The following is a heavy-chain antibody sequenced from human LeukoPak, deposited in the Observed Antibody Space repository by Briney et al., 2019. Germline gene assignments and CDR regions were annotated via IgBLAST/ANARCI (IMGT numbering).Heavy chain of an antibody. CDR2: IYYSGST. D-gene: IGHD4-17*01. J-gene: IGHJ4*02. V-gene: IGHV4-59*13. CDR3: ARGTVTTEYFDF. Sequence: SETLSLTCTVSGASISDYYWNWIRQPPGKGLEWIGYIYYSGSTNYNPSLKSRVTISVDTSKNQFSLKLSSVTAADTAVYYCARGTVTTEYFDFWGQGTLVTVSS. CDR1: GASISDYY.